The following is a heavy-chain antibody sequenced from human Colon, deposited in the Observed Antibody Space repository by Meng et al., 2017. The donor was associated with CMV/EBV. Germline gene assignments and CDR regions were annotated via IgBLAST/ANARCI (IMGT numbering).Heavy chain of an antibody. CDR1: GDYMSSSNW. V-gene: IGHV4-4*02. D-gene: IGHD3-22*01. CDR2: IYHGESA. J-gene: IGHJ4*02. Sequence: SLTCAGSGDYMSSSNWWSWVRQPPGKGLEWIGEIYHGESATYNPSLKSRVTISVDKSKNQLSLKLSSVTAADTAVYYCARNGFYSLDFWGQGTLVTVSS. CDR3: ARNGFYSLDF.